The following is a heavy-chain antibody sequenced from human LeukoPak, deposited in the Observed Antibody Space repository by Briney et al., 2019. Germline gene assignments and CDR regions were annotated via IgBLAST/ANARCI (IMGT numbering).Heavy chain of an antibody. J-gene: IGHJ4*02. CDR1: GFTFSSYA. D-gene: IGHD3-22*01. V-gene: IGHV3-30-3*01. CDR3: AKSDSSASYFDY. CDR2: ISYDGSNK. Sequence: GRSLRLSCAASGFTFSSYAMHWVRQAPGKGLEWVAVISYDGSNKYYADSVKGRFTISRDNSKNTLYLQMNSLRAEDTAVYYCAKSDSSASYFDYWGQGTLVTVSS.